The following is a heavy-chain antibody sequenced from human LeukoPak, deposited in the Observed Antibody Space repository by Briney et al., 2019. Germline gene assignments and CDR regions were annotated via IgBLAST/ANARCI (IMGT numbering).Heavy chain of an antibody. Sequence: SQTLSLTCAISGDSVSRNIAAWNWIRRSPSRGLEWLGSTHYGSKWYSDYAESVKGRITIDPDTSKNHFSLHLKSVTPEDTGVYYCARAFLYGDTWENTFDYWGQGILVTVSS. CDR2: THYGSKWYS. J-gene: IGHJ4*02. D-gene: IGHD1-26*01. V-gene: IGHV6-1*01. CDR1: GDSVSRNIAA. CDR3: ARAFLYGDTWENTFDY.